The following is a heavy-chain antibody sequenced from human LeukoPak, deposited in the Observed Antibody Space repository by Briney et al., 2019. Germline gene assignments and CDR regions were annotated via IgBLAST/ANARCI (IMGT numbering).Heavy chain of an antibody. Sequence: GGSLRLSCAASGFTVSNNYMNWVRQAPGKGLEWVSLIYSGGSTHYADSVKDRFTISRDNSKNTLYLQMGSLSAEDMAVYYCASGEGDYWGQGTLVTVSS. J-gene: IGHJ4*02. CDR1: GFTVSNNY. V-gene: IGHV3-66*02. CDR3: ASGEGDY. CDR2: IYSGGST.